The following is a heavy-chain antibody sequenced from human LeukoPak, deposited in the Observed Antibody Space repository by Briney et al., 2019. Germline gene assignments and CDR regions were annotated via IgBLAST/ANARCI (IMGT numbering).Heavy chain of an antibody. D-gene: IGHD7-27*01. J-gene: IGHJ4*02. Sequence: GGSLRLSCTASGFTFGDNAMSWFRQAPGKGLEWVSFIRGKVYGGPTEYAASVKGRFTISRDDSRSIAYLQMNSLKLEDTAVYYCTRGPWGDYWGQGTLVTVSS. CDR1: GFTFGDNA. V-gene: IGHV3-49*03. CDR2: IRGKVYGGPT. CDR3: TRGPWGDY.